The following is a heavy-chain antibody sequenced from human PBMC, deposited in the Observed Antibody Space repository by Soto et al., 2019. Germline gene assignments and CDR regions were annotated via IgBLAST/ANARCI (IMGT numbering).Heavy chain of an antibody. CDR3: ARDRLRYNWNDFPYYYYGMDV. V-gene: IGHV3-30-3*01. CDR2: ISYDGSNK. J-gene: IGHJ6*02. Sequence: QVQLVESGGGVVQPGRSLRLSCAASGFTFSSYARHWVRQAPGKGLEGVAVISYDGSNKYYADSVKGRFTISRDNSKNSLYLQMNSLRAEDTAVYYCARDRLRYNWNDFPYYYYGMDVWGQGTTVTVSS. D-gene: IGHD1-1*01. CDR1: GFTFSSYA.